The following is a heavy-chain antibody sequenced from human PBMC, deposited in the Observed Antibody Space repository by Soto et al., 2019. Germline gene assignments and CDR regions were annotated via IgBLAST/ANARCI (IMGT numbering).Heavy chain of an antibody. V-gene: IGHV1-69*13. D-gene: IGHD1-26*01. CDR2: ITPFFGTS. J-gene: IGHJ6*02. CDR3: ARVGHVTNYGMAV. Sequence: ASVKVSCKASGGTFSSYPINWVRQAPGQGLEWMGGITPFFGTSNIAQKFQGRVTIIADESTSTVYMELRSLRSEDTAVYYCARVGHVTNYGMAVWGQGTTVTVSS. CDR1: GGTFSSYP.